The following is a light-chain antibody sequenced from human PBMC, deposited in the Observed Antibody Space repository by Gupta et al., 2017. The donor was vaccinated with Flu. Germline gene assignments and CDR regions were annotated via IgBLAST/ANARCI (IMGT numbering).Light chain of an antibody. V-gene: IGLV3-1*01. Sequence: SYEVTQPPSMSVSPGQTASISCSGDKLGDKFTFWYQQKPGQSPVLVIYQDTKRPSGIPERFSGSNSGNTATLTISGTQAMDEADYYCQAWDSGSVVFGGGTKLTVL. CDR3: QAWDSGSVV. J-gene: IGLJ2*01. CDR1: KLGDKF. CDR2: QDT.